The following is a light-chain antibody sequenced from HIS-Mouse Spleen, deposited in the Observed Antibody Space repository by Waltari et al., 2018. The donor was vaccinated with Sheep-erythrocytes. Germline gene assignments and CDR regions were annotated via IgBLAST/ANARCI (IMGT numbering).Light chain of an antibody. CDR3: CSYAGSSTWV. J-gene: IGLJ3*02. CDR2: EGS. Sequence: QSALTQPASVSGSPGQSITISCTGTSPDVGSYNLVSLYPQHPGKAPKLMIYEGSKRPAGVSNRFSGSKAGNTASLTISGLQAEDEADYYCCSYAGSSTWVFGGGTKLTVL. V-gene: IGLV2-23*01. CDR1: SPDVGSYNL.